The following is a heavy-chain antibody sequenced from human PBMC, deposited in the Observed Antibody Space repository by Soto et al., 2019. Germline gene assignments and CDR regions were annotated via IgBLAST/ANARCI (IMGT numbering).Heavy chain of an antibody. D-gene: IGHD5-12*01. Sequence: PGGSLRLSCAASGFTFSSYWMSWVRQAPGKGLEWVANIKQDGSEEYYVDSVKGRFTISRDNAKNSLYLQMNSLRAEDTAVYYCARDVAGVATIAVNWFDPWGQGTLVTVSS. CDR3: ARDVAGVATIAVNWFDP. J-gene: IGHJ5*02. V-gene: IGHV3-7*01. CDR2: IKQDGSEE. CDR1: GFTFSSYW.